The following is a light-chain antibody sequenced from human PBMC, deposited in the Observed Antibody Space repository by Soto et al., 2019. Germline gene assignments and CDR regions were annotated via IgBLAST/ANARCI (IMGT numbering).Light chain of an antibody. J-gene: IGKJ1*01. CDR3: QQTYTIPWT. CDR2: SAT. Sequence: DIQMTQSPSSVSASVGDRVTITCRTSQSFSNYLAWYQHRPGKAPKLLIYSATVLQSRVPSRFSGSGSGTDFTLTISRLQPEDSATYYCQQTYTIPWTFGQGTRVEIK. V-gene: IGKV1-39*01. CDR1: QSFSNY.